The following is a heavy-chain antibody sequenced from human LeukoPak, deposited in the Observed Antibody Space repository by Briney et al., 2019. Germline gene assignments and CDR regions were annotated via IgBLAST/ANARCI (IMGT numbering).Heavy chain of an antibody. Sequence: SETLSLTCTVSGGSISSYYWSWIRQPPGKGLEWIGYIYYSGSTNYNPSLKSRVTISVDTSKNQFSLKLGSVTAADTAVYYCARSHSGYAYYYGMDVWGQGTTVTVSS. CDR2: IYYSGST. CDR1: GGSISSYY. CDR3: ARSHSGYAYYYGMDV. D-gene: IGHD5-12*01. V-gene: IGHV4-59*08. J-gene: IGHJ6*02.